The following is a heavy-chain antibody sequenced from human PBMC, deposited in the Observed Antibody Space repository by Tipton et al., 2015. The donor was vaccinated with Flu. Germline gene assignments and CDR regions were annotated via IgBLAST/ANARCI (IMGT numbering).Heavy chain of an antibody. J-gene: IGHJ5*01. CDR1: GDAIRSDYL. Sequence: TLSLTCSVSGDAIRSDYLWGWIRQPPGRGLEWIGNVFRSGGGYLNPSLKSRVAISIDTSRNQFSLKLTSLTAADTAVYFCVRRDYSNYVSDPKNWFDSWGQGTLVTVPS. D-gene: IGHD4-11*01. CDR2: VFRSGGG. V-gene: IGHV4-38-2*01. CDR3: VRRDYSNYVSDPKNWFDS.